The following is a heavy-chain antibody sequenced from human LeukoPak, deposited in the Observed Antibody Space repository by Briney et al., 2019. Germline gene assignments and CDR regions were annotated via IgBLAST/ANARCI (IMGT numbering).Heavy chain of an antibody. J-gene: IGHJ5*02. D-gene: IGHD3-10*01. Sequence: GGSLRLSCAASGFTFSSHGMNWVRQAPGKGLEWVSGISPNGVITYYADSVKGRFTISRDNSKGTVYLQMNSLRPEDTAVYYCAKLSGKAWFGESKNWFDPWGQGTLVTVSS. CDR1: GFTFSSHG. CDR2: ISPNGVIT. V-gene: IGHV3-23*01. CDR3: AKLSGKAWFGESKNWFDP.